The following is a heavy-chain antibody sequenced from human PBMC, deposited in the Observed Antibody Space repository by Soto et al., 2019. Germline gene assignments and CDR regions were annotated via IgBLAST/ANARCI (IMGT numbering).Heavy chain of an antibody. V-gene: IGHV3-23*01. CDR2: ISSSGGST. D-gene: IGHD2-2*01. CDR1: GFTFSSYT. Sequence: LRLSCAASGFTFSSYTMNWVRQAPGKGLEWVSSISSSGGSTYYADSVKGRFTISRDNSKNTLYLQMNSLRPEDTAVYYCAKARYCSSTSCYQFDHWGQGTVVTVSS. CDR3: AKARYCSSTSCYQFDH. J-gene: IGHJ4*02.